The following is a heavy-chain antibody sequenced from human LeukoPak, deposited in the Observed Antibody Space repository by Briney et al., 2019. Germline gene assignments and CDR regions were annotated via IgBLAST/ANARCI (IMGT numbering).Heavy chain of an antibody. D-gene: IGHD2-15*01. V-gene: IGHV1-18*01. CDR3: ARGSGWELQPSFDY. CDR1: GYTFTSYG. J-gene: IGHJ4*02. CDR2: ISAYNGNT. Sequence: ASVKVSCKASGYTFTSYGISWVQQAPGQGLEWMGWISAYNGNTNYAQKLQGRVTLTTDTSTSTAYMELRSLRSDDTAVYYCARGSGWELQPSFDYWGQGTLVTVSS.